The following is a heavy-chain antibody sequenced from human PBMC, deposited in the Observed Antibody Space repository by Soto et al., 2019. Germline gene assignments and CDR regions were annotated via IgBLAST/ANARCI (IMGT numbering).Heavy chain of an antibody. V-gene: IGHV3-48*03. Sequence: RLSCAASGFTFSSYEMNWVRQAPGKGLEWVSYISSGGTTIYYADSVKGRFTISRDNAKNSLYLQMNSLRAEDTAVYYCARDRSYYFDYWGQGTLVTVSS. CDR1: GFTFSSYE. CDR3: ARDRSYYFDY. CDR2: ISSGGTTI. D-gene: IGHD1-26*01. J-gene: IGHJ4*02.